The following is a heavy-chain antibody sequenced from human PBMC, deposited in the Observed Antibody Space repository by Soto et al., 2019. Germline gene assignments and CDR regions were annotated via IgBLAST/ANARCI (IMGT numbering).Heavy chain of an antibody. Sequence: GGSLRLSCAASGFTISSNYMSWVRQAPGKGLEWVSVIYSGGSTYYADSVKGRFTISRDNSKNTLYLQMNSLRAEDTAVYYCARGWLSGYYGMDVWGQGTTVTVSS. J-gene: IGHJ6*02. CDR3: ARGWLSGYYGMDV. D-gene: IGHD3-22*01. CDR1: GFTISSNY. V-gene: IGHV3-53*01. CDR2: IYSGGST.